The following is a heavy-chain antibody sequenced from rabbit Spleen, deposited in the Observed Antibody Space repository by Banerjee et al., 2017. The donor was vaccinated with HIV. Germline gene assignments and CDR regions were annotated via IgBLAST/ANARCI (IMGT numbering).Heavy chain of an antibody. V-gene: IGHV1S45*01. CDR2: IYGANNNAV. Sequence: QEQLVESGGGLVKPEGSLKLSCTASGFSFTSSYWICWVRQAPGKGLEWIACIYGANNNAVYSASWAKGRFTISKTSSTTVTLQMTSLTAADTATYFCARGASGAGDGLALWGPGTLVTVS. D-gene: IGHD1-1*01. CDR1: GFSFTSSYW. J-gene: IGHJ4*01. CDR3: ARGASGAGDGLAL.